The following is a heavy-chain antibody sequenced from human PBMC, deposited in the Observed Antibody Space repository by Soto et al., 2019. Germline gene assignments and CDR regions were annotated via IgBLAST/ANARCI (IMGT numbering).Heavy chain of an antibody. CDR3: ARGARAVGDVDFDY. J-gene: IGHJ4*02. V-gene: IGHV1-2*04. Sequence: GASVKVSCKASGYTFTGYYIHWVRQAPGQGLEWMGWINPNSGGTNYAQKFQGWVTMTRDTSISTAYMELSRLRSDDTAVYYCARGARAVGDVDFDYWGQGTLVTVSS. CDR2: INPNSGGT. CDR1: GYTFTGYY. D-gene: IGHD6-19*01.